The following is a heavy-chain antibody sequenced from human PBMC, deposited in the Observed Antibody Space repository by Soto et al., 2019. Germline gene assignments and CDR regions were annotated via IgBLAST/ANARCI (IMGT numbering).Heavy chain of an antibody. V-gene: IGHV3-23*01. CDR1: GFIFDSYA. CDR3: AKYGGDQRHNWFDS. D-gene: IGHD2-21*02. Sequence: EVQLLESGGGLVQPGGSLRLSCAASGFIFDSYAMNWVRQAPGKGLVWVSDLSGRGNDKYYADSVKGRFTISRDNSKNTLYLQMTSLRAEATAFYYCAKYGGDQRHNWFDSGGQGILVTVS. J-gene: IGHJ5*01. CDR2: LSGRGNDK.